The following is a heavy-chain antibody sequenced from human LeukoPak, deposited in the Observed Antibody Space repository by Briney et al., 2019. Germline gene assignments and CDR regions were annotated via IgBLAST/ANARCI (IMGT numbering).Heavy chain of an antibody. CDR1: GYEFTSYW. J-gene: IGHJ4*02. Sequence: GESLKISCEGSGYEFTSYWIAWVRQMPGKGLEWMGITHPGDSDTRYSPSFQGQVTISADKSTNTAYLQWSSLKASDTAMYYCARRDDYGDQPPDYWGQGTLVTVSS. D-gene: IGHD4-17*01. CDR3: ARRDDYGDQPPDY. V-gene: IGHV5-51*01. CDR2: THPGDSDT.